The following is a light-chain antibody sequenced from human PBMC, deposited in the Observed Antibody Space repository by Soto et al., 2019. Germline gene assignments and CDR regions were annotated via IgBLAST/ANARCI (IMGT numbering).Light chain of an antibody. CDR3: QQRSNWPPEYT. CDR1: QSVSSY. J-gene: IGKJ2*01. Sequence: EIVLTQSPATLSLSPGERATLSCRASQSVSSYLAWYQQKPGQAPRLLIYDASNRATGIPARFSGSGSGTAFTLTISSLEPEDFAVYYCQQRSNWPPEYTFGQGTKLEIK. V-gene: IGKV3-11*01. CDR2: DAS.